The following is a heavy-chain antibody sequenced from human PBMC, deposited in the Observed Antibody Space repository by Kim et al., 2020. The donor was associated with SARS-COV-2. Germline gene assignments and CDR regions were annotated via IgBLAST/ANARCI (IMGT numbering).Heavy chain of an antibody. V-gene: IGHV4-61*02. CDR2: IYTSGST. Sequence: SETLSLTCTVSGGSITSGSYYWSWIRQPAGKGREWIGRIYTSGSTNYNPSPKSRVTISADRSNNQFSLKLNSVTAADTAVYYCARDSSGYSCGYDYWGQGTPVTVSS. CDR1: GGSITSGSYY. J-gene: IGHJ4*02. CDR3: ARDSSGYSCGYDY. D-gene: IGHD5-18*01.